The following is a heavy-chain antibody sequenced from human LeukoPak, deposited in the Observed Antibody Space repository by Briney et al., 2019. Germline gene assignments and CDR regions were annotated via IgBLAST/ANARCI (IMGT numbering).Heavy chain of an antibody. CDR1: GDSIDSYY. CDR3: ARLPRYGGYDHFDY. D-gene: IGHD5-12*01. J-gene: IGHJ4*02. V-gene: IGHV4-59*12. CDR2: TYYRGTT. Sequence: NPSETLSLTCTVSGDSIDSYYWSWIRQPPGKGLEWIGYTYYRGTTSYNPFLKSRVTISVDTSKNQFSLKLNSVTAADTAVYYCARLPRYGGYDHFDYWGQGILVIVSS.